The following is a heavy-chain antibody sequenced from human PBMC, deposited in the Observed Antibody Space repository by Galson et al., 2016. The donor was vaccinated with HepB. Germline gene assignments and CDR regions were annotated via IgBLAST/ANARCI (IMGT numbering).Heavy chain of an antibody. D-gene: IGHD2-15*01. Sequence: SLRLSCAASRFTFSSYSMNWARQAPGKGLEWISSITSRSNYRYYADSVKGRFTISRDNTKNSLYLQMNSLRAEDTAVYYCARDPGRYCSGGFCYSNPDYNGMDVWGQGTTVIVSS. J-gene: IGHJ6*02. CDR1: RFTFSSYS. CDR3: ARDPGRYCSGGFCYSNPDYNGMDV. V-gene: IGHV3-21*01. CDR2: ITSRSNYR.